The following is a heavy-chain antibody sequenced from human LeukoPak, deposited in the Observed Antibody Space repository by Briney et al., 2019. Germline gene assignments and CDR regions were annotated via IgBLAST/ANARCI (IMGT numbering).Heavy chain of an antibody. J-gene: IGHJ3*02. CDR2: IYYSGST. CDR1: GGSIGSYY. V-gene: IGHV4-59*12. Sequence: SETLSLTCTVSGGSIGSYYWSWIRQPPGKGLEWIGYIYYSGSTNYNPSLKSRVTISVDRSKNQFSLKLSSVTAADTAVYYCARDGHDAFDIWGQGTMVTVSS. CDR3: ARDGHDAFDI.